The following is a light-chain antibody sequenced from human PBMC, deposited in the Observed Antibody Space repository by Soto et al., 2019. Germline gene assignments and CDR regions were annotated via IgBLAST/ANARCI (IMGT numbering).Light chain of an antibody. Sequence: DIQMTQSPSSLSASVGDRVTITCQASQNIRSSLAWYQQKPGTAPKVLIYHASNLQSGVPSRFSGSGSGTEFTLTISSLQPDDFATYYCQQYNSYSFGQGTKVDIK. CDR3: QQYNSYS. V-gene: IGKV1-5*01. J-gene: IGKJ1*01. CDR1: QNIRSS. CDR2: HAS.